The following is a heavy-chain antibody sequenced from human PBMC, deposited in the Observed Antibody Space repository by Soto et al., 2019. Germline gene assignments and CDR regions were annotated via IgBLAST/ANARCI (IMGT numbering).Heavy chain of an antibody. CDR1: GFTFSSYG. CDR2: IWYDGSNK. Sequence: QVQLVESGGGVVQPGRSLRLSCAASGFTFSSYGMHWVRQAPGKGLEWVAVIWYDGSNKYYADSVKGRFTISRDNSKNTLYLQMNSLRDEDTAVYYCARDEGYYYYYGMDVWGQGTTVTVSS. J-gene: IGHJ6*02. CDR3: ARDEGYYYYYGMDV. V-gene: IGHV3-33*01.